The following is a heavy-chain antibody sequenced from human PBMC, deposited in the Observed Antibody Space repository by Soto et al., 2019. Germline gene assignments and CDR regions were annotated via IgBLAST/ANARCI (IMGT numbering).Heavy chain of an antibody. Sequence: EVQLVESGGGLVQSGGSLRLSCAASGFTFSNYDMNWVRQAPGKGLEWVSYISTDSSTINYAGSVKGRFTISRDNAENSLFLQMNSLSDDDTAVYYCARALSQRDGYNCDYWGQGTLVTVSS. J-gene: IGHJ4*02. CDR3: ARALSQRDGYNCDY. D-gene: IGHD5-12*01. CDR2: ISTDSSTI. V-gene: IGHV3-48*02. CDR1: GFTFSNYD.